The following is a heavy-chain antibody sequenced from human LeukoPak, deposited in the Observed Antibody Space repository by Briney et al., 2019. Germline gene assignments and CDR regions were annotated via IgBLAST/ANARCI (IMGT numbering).Heavy chain of an antibody. CDR1: GGTFSSYA. V-gene: IGHV1-69*04. D-gene: IGHD3-10*01. CDR3: ARDLSYSSGSYDDY. CDR2: IIPILGIA. J-gene: IGHJ4*02. Sequence: SVKVSCKASGGTFSSYAISWVRQAPGQGLEWMGRIIPILGIANYAQKFQGRVTITADKSTSTAYMELSSLRSEDTAVYYCARDLSYSSGSYDDYWGQGTLVTVSS.